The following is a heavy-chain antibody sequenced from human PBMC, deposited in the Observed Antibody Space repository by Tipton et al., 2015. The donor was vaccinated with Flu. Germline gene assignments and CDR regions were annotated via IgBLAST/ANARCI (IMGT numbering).Heavy chain of an antibody. CDR1: GFTFSSYE. Sequence: SLRLSCAASGFTFSSYEMNWVRQAPGKGLEWVSYISSSGNTISYADSVRGRFTISRDNAKNSLYLQLNSLRAEDTAVYYCASLTGDDYWGQGTVVTVSS. J-gene: IGHJ4*02. D-gene: IGHD7-27*01. CDR3: ASLTGDDY. CDR2: ISSSGNTI. V-gene: IGHV3-48*03.